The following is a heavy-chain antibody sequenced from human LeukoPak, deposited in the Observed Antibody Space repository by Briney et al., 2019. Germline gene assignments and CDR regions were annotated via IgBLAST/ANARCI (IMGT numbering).Heavy chain of an antibody. V-gene: IGHV3-23*01. Sequence: PGGSLRLSCAASGLSFSTYAMSWVRQAPGKGLEWVAGISGSGVDTHYAGSVNGRFRIPRDNSANTLYLQMNSLREEDTALYYCASGTYRLGDYWGQGTQVAVSP. D-gene: IGHD3-10*01. CDR1: GLSFSTYA. CDR2: ISGSGVDT. CDR3: ASGTYRLGDY. J-gene: IGHJ4*02.